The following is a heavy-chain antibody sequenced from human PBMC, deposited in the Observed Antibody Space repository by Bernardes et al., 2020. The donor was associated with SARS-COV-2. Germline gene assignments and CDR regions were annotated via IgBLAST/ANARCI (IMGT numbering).Heavy chain of an antibody. Sequence: GESLKISCKGSGYTFTKYWIAWVRQMPGKGLEWMGIIYPGDSDTRYSPSFQGQVTISADKSISTAYLQWSSLKASDTAMYYCARIYYDSSGRPAGEFDYWGQGTLVTVSS. V-gene: IGHV5-51*01. CDR3: ARIYYDSSGRPAGEFDY. CDR1: GYTFTKYW. D-gene: IGHD3-22*01. CDR2: IYPGDSDT. J-gene: IGHJ4*02.